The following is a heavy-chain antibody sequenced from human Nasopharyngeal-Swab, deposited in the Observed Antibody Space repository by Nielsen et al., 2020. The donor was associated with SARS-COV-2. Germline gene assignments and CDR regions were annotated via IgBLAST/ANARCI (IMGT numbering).Heavy chain of an antibody. J-gene: IGHJ4*02. CDR1: GFTFSSYA. V-gene: IGHV3-23*01. D-gene: IGHD3-10*01. Sequence: GESLKISCAASGFTFSSYAMSWVRQAPGKGLEWVSAISGSGGSTYYADSVKGRFTISRDNSKNTLYLQMNSLRAEDTAVYYCAQARRPMVRGVINSFDYWGQGTLVTVSS. CDR3: AQARRPMVRGVINSFDY. CDR2: ISGSGGST.